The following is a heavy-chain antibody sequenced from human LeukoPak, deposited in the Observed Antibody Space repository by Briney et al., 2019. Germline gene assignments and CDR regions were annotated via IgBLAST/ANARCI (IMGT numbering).Heavy chain of an antibody. Sequence: SETLSLTCTVSGGSISGYYWSWIRQPPGKGLEYLGYIYYSGSTNYNPSLKSRVTIPVDTSKNQFSLKLSSVTAADTAVYYCARDRGIDYYDSSGYSYFDYWGQGTLVTVSS. CDR1: GGSISGYY. CDR3: ARDRGIDYYDSSGYSYFDY. CDR2: IYYSGST. V-gene: IGHV4-59*01. D-gene: IGHD3-22*01. J-gene: IGHJ4*02.